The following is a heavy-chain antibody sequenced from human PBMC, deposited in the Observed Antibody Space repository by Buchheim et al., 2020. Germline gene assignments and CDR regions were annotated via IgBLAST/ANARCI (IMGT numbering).Heavy chain of an antibody. D-gene: IGHD4-17*01. V-gene: IGHV1-3*01. Sequence: QVQLVQSGAEVKKPGASVKVSCKSSGYTFTNYAIHWVRQAPGQGLECMGWINGGNGKIRYSQTFQDRLTITKDTSAATVFMELSSLTSEDTAVYYCARDWMTSGFDNWGQGTL. CDR3: ARDWMTSGFDN. CDR2: INGGNGKI. CDR1: GYTFTNYA. J-gene: IGHJ4*02.